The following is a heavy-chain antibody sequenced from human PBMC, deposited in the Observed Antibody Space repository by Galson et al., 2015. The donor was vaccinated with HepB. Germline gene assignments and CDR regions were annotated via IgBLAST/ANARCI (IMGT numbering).Heavy chain of an antibody. Sequence: SLRLSCAASGFTFSSYAMHWVRQAPGKGLEYVSAISSTGGSTYYANSVKGRFTISRYNSKNTLYLQMGSLRAEDMAGYYCARDSLLGGMRNWFDPWGQGTLVTVSS. CDR3: ARDSLLGGMRNWFDP. CDR1: GFTFSSYA. D-gene: IGHD3-16*01. CDR2: ISSTGGST. J-gene: IGHJ5*02. V-gene: IGHV3-64*01.